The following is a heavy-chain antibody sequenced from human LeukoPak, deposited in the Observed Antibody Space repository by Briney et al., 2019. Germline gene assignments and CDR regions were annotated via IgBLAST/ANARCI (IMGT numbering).Heavy chain of an antibody. CDR1: GFTFSDYY. D-gene: IGHD6-19*01. V-gene: IGHV3-11*04. CDR2: ISSSGSTI. CDR3: IVLAVAGTFGFDY. Sequence: GGSLRLSCAASGFTFSDYYMSWIRQAPGKGLEWVSYISSSGSTIYYADSVKGRFTISRDNAKNSLHLQMNSLRAEDTAVYYCIVLAVAGTFGFDYWGQGTLVTVSS. J-gene: IGHJ4*02.